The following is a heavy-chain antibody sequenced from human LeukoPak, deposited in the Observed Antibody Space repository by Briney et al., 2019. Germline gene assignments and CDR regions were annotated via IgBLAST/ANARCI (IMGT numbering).Heavy chain of an antibody. CDR1: GYTFTGYY. V-gene: IGHV1-2*02. CDR3: ARGAGIAAAGQPD. D-gene: IGHD6-13*01. J-gene: IGHJ4*02. CDR2: INPNSGGT. Sequence: ASVKVSCKASGYTFTGYYMHWVRQAPGQGLEWMGWINPNSGGTNYAQKFQGRVTMTRDTSISTAYMELSRLRSDDTAVYYCARGAGIAAAGQPDWGQGTLVTVSS.